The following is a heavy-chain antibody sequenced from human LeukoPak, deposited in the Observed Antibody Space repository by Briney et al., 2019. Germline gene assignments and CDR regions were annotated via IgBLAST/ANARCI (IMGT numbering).Heavy chain of an antibody. CDR3: ARSSRELGGYAPWELMPPFDY. CDR2: ISWNANKI. D-gene: IGHD1-7*01. V-gene: IGHV3-20*04. J-gene: IGHJ4*02. CDR1: GFTFDDYA. Sequence: GGSLRLSCVASGFTFDDYAMSWVRQAPGMGLEYVSGISWNANKIGYADSVKGRFTISRDSAKNSLYLQMNSLRAEDTAVYYCARSSRELGGYAPWELMPPFDYWGQGTLVTVSS.